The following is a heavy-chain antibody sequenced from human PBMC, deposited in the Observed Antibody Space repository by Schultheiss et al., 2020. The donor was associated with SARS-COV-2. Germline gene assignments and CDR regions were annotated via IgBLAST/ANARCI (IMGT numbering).Heavy chain of an antibody. Sequence: SQTLSLTCTVSGGSISSSSYYWGWFRQPPGKGLEWIGIIYYSGRTYYNPSLKSRVTISVDTSKNQFSLKLSSVTAADTAVYYCARPGGDFWSGYQFDYWGQGTLVTVSS. V-gene: IGHV4-39*01. D-gene: IGHD3-3*01. CDR2: IYYSGRT. CDR1: GGSISSSSYY. CDR3: ARPGGDFWSGYQFDY. J-gene: IGHJ4*02.